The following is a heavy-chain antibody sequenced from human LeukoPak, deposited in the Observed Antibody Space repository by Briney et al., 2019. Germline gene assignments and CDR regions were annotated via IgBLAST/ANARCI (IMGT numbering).Heavy chain of an antibody. Sequence: ASVKVSCKASGYTFTSYDINWVRQATGQGLEWMGWINPNSDNTGYPQKFQGRVTITWNTSISTTYMELSSLRSEDTAVFYCARGPSGSWSSRVRYMDVWGRGTTVTVSS. CDR2: INPNSDNT. J-gene: IGHJ6*03. V-gene: IGHV1-8*03. CDR1: GYTFTSYD. D-gene: IGHD6-13*01. CDR3: ARGPSGSWSSRVRYMDV.